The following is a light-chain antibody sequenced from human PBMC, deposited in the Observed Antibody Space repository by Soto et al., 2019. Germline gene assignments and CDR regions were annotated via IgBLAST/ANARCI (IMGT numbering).Light chain of an antibody. J-gene: IGKJ5*01. CDR2: KAS. CDR3: QQYNSYSIT. Sequence: DIQMTRSPSTLSASVRDRVTITCRASQSIGTWLAWYQQKPGKAPKLLIYKASYLQSGVPSRFSGSGSGTDFTLTISSLQPDDFATYFCQQYNSYSITFGLGTRLEIK. V-gene: IGKV1-5*03. CDR1: QSIGTW.